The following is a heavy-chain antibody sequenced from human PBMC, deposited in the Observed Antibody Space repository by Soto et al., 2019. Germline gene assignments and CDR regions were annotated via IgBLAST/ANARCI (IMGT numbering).Heavy chain of an antibody. CDR2: ISYDGSNK. Sequence: PGGSLRLSCAASGFTFSSYAMHWVRQAPGKGLEWVAVISYDGSNKYYADSVKGRFTISRDNSKNTLYLQMNSLRAEDTAVYYCAREPYANDAFDIWGQGXMVTV. J-gene: IGHJ3*02. CDR3: AREPYANDAFDI. D-gene: IGHD2-2*01. CDR1: GFTFSSYA. V-gene: IGHV3-30-3*01.